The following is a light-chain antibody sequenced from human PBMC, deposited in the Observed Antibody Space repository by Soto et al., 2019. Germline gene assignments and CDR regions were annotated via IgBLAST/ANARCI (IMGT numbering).Light chain of an antibody. V-gene: IGKV3-11*01. Sequence: EGVLTQSPPTLSLSPGERATLSCRASQSVSTYLAWYQQKPGQAPRLLIYDASNRATGIPARFSGSGSATDFTLTISSLEPEDFAVYYCQQRSNWPTFGHGTRLEIK. CDR2: DAS. CDR1: QSVSTY. J-gene: IGKJ5*01. CDR3: QQRSNWPT.